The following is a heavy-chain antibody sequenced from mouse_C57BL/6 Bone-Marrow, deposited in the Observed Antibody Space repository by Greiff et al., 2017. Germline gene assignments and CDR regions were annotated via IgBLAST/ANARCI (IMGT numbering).Heavy chain of an antibody. Sequence: QVQLQQSGAELVRPGTSVKVSCKASGYAFTNYLIEWVKQRPGQGLEWIGVINPGSGGTNYNEKFKGKATLTADKSSSTAYLQLSSLTSEDSAVYFCARAMGGYWGQGTAVTVSS. CDR2: INPGSGGT. D-gene: IGHD1-1*02. J-gene: IGHJ4*01. V-gene: IGHV1-54*01. CDR1: GYAFTNYL. CDR3: ARAMGGY.